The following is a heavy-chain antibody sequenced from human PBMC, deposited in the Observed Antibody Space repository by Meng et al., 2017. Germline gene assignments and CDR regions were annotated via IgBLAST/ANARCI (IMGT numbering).Heavy chain of an antibody. D-gene: IGHD6-13*01. V-gene: IGHV3-48*03. J-gene: IGHJ3*02. Sequence: GESLKISCAASGFTFSSYEMNWVRQAPGKGLEWVSYISSSGSTIYYADSVKGRFTISRDNAKNSLYLQMNSLRAEDTAVYYCARELRWDLYSSSWYAAFDICGQAI. CDR3: ARELRWDLYSSSWYAAFDI. CDR1: GFTFSSYE. CDR2: ISSSGSTI.